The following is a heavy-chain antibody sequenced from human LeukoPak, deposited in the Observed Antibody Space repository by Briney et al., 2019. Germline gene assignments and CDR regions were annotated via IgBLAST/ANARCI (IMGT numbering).Heavy chain of an antibody. V-gene: IGHV4-59*08. CDR1: GGSISTYY. CDR2: IYSSGST. Sequence: PSETLSLTCTVSGGSISTYYWSWIRQPPGKGLECIGYIYSSGSTNYNPSLKSRVTISVDTSKNQFSLKLSSVTAADTAVYYCARQREYYESSGYYSFDCWGQGTLVTVSS. J-gene: IGHJ4*02. D-gene: IGHD3-22*01. CDR3: ARQREYYESSGYYSFDC.